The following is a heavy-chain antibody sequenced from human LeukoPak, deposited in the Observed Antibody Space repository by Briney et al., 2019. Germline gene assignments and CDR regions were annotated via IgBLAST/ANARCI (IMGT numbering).Heavy chain of an antibody. Sequence: GGSLRLSCAASGFTFSSYAMSWVRQTPGKGLEWISYISSSGSTIYYADSVKGRFTISRDNAKSSLYLQMNSLRAEDTAVYYCAEGYPGSGLDCWGQGTLVTVSS. V-gene: IGHV3-48*01. D-gene: IGHD3-16*02. CDR3: AEGYPGSGLDC. J-gene: IGHJ4*02. CDR2: ISSSGSTI. CDR1: GFTFSSYA.